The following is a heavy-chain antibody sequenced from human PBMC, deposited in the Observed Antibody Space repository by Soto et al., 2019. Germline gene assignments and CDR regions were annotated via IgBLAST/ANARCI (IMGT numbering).Heavy chain of an antibody. CDR2: ISYDGSNK. CDR3: ARDPRSGYGPLRMDV. V-gene: IGHV3-30*03. D-gene: IGHD5-12*01. J-gene: IGHJ6*02. Sequence: QVQLVESGGGVVQPGRSLRLSCAASGFTFSAYGMHWVRQAPGKGLERVAVISYDGSNKYLADSLQGRFTVSRDNSKNTLYLQVNSLRAEDTGVYYCARDPRSGYGPLRMDVWGQGTTVTVSS. CDR1: GFTFSAYG.